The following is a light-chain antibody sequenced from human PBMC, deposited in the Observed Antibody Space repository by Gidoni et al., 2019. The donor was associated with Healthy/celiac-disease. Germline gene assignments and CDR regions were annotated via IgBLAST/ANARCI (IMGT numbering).Light chain of an antibody. CDR2: AAS. Sequence: DIQMTQSPSSMSASVGDRVTITCLASQSISSYLNWYQQKPGKAPKLLIYAASSLQSGVPSRFSGSGSGTDFTLTISSLQPEDFATYYCQPSYSTLWTFGQGTKVEIK. CDR3: QPSYSTLWT. J-gene: IGKJ1*01. CDR1: QSISSY. V-gene: IGKV1-39*01.